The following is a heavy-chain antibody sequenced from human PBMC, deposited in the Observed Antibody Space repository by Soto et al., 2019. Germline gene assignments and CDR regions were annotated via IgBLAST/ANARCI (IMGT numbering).Heavy chain of an antibody. V-gene: IGHV3-21*01. J-gene: IGHJ4*02. D-gene: IGHD6-19*01. CDR3: ARGLAVAGRVLTN. CDR1: GFTFSSYS. CDR2: ISSSSSYI. Sequence: EVQLVESGGGLVKPGGSLRLSCAASGFTFSSYSMNWVRQAPGKGLEWVSSISSSSSYIYYADSVKGRFTISRDNAKNSLYRQMNSLRAEDTAVYYCARGLAVAGRVLTNWGQGTLVTVSS.